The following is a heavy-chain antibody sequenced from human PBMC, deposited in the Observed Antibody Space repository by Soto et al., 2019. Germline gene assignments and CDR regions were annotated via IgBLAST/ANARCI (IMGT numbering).Heavy chain of an antibody. CDR3: ARYRRYYDSSGYGI. V-gene: IGHV4-31*03. D-gene: IGHD3-22*01. J-gene: IGHJ3*02. CDR2: IYYSGST. CDR1: GGSISSGGYY. Sequence: QVQLQESGPGLVKPSQTLSLTCTVSGGSISSGGYYWSWIRQHPGKGLEWIGNIYYSGSTYYNPSLRSRVTISVDTSKNQFSLKLSAVTAADTDVYYCARYRRYYDSSGYGIWGQGTMVTVSS.